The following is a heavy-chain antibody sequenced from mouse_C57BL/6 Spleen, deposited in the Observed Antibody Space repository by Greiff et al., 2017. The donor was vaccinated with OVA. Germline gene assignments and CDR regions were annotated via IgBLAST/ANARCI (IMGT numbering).Heavy chain of an antibody. CDR3: ASPIYYGYDGYAMDY. CDR1: GYSITSGYY. Sequence: EVQLQQSGPGLVKPSQSLSLTCSVTGYSITSGYYWNWIRQFPGNKLEWMGYISYDGSNNYNPSLKNRISITRDTSKNQLFLKLNSVTTEDTATYYCASPIYYGYDGYAMDYWGQGTSVTVSS. D-gene: IGHD2-2*01. V-gene: IGHV3-6*01. CDR2: ISYDGSN. J-gene: IGHJ4*01.